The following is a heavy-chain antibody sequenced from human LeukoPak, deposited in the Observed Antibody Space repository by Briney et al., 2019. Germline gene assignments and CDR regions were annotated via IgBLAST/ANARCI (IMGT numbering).Heavy chain of an antibody. CDR2: ISGSGGST. Sequence: GGSLRLSCAASGFTVSSNYMSWVRQAPGKGLEWVSAISGSGGSTYYADSVKGRFTISRDNSKNSLYLQMNSLRAEDTAVYYCARDRLVDYYDSSGYYDYWGQGTLVTVSS. CDR1: GFTVSSNY. CDR3: ARDRLVDYYDSSGYYDY. D-gene: IGHD3-22*01. V-gene: IGHV3-23*01. J-gene: IGHJ4*02.